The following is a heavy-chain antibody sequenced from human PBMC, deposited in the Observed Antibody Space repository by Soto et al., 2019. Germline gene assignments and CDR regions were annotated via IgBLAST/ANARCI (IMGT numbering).Heavy chain of an antibody. D-gene: IGHD3-22*01. CDR2: ISYDGSNK. J-gene: IGHJ4*02. V-gene: IGHV3-30*03. CDR3: ASDNYYDSSDPGFNDY. Sequence: PGGSLRLSCAASGFTFSSYGMHWVRQAPGKGLDWVAVISYDGSNKYYADSAKGRFTISRDNSKNTLYLQMNSLRAEDTAVYYCASDNYYDSSDPGFNDYWGQGTLVTVSS. CDR1: GFTFSSYG.